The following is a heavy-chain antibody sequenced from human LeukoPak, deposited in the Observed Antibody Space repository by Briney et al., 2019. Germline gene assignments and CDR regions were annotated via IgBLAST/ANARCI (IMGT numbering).Heavy chain of an antibody. V-gene: IGHV1-46*01. CDR1: GYTFTSYC. CDR3: ARDSLDYYAPGKPGFDP. J-gene: IGHJ5*02. D-gene: IGHD3-10*01. Sequence: GASVKVSCKASGYTFTSYCMHWVRQAPGQGLEWMGIINPSGGSTSYAQKFQGRVTMTRDTSTSTVYMELRSLRSDDTAVYYCARDSLDYYAPGKPGFDPWGQGTLVTVSS. CDR2: INPSGGST.